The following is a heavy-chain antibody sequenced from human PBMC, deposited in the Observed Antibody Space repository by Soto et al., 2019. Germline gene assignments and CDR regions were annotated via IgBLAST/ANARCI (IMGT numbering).Heavy chain of an antibody. D-gene: IGHD5-18*01. V-gene: IGHV3-33*01. J-gene: IGHJ4*02. CDR3: ARGILGYSYGSDY. Sequence: QVHLVESGGGVVQPGRSLRLSCAASGFTFSSYGMHWVRQAPGKGLEWVAVIWYDGSNKYYADSVKGRFTISRDNSKNTLYLQMNSLRAEDTAVYYCARGILGYSYGSDYWGQGTLVTVSS. CDR1: GFTFSSYG. CDR2: IWYDGSNK.